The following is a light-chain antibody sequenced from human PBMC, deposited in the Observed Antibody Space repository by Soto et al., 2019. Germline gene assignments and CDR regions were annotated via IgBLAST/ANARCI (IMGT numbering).Light chain of an antibody. CDR3: QQRTSWPPA. CDR1: QSLVSY. J-gene: IGKJ5*01. CDR2: DAY. Sequence: EIVLTQSPATVSLSPGETATLSCRASQSLVSYLAWYQQKPGQAPRVLIYDAYKRATGIPARFSGSGSGTDFTLTISSLEPEDFAVYYCQQRTSWPPAFGQGTRLEIK. V-gene: IGKV3-11*01.